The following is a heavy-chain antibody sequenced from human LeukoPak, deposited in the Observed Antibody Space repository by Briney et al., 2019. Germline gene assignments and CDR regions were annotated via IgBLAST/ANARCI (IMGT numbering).Heavy chain of an antibody. J-gene: IGHJ4*02. CDR3: ARLYGDYVVDY. CDR1: GGSISSRSYY. D-gene: IGHD4-17*01. Sequence: SETLSLTCTVSGGSISSRSYYWGWIRQPPGKGLEWIGSIYYSGSTYYNPSLKSRVTISVDTSKNQFSLKLSSVTAADTAVYYCARLYGDYVVDYWGQGTLVTVSS. CDR2: IYYSGST. V-gene: IGHV4-39*01.